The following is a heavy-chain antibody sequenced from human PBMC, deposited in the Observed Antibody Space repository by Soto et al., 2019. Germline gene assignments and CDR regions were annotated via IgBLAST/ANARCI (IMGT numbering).Heavy chain of an antibody. V-gene: IGHV1-46*01. CDR2: INPSGGST. J-gene: IGHJ5*02. CDR1: GYTFTSYY. CDR3: ARTPPTIFGVVIKGGGNWFDP. Sequence: ASVKVSCKASGYTFTSYYMHWVRQAPGQGLEWMGIINPSGGSTSYAQKFQGRVTMTRDTSTSTVYMELSSLRSEDTAVYYCARTPPTIFGVVIKGGGNWFDPWGQGTLVTVSS. D-gene: IGHD3-3*01.